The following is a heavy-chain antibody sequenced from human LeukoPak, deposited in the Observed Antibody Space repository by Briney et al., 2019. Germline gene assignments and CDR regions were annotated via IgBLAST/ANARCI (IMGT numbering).Heavy chain of an antibody. CDR2: ISNGNT. CDR3: VREAGYCATVCLKSNWFDP. CDR1: GFPFSNHA. V-gene: IGHV3-23*01. J-gene: IGHJ5*02. Sequence: GGSLRLSCAASGFPFSNHAMSWVRQPPGKGLEWVSAISNGNTYYADSVRGRFTISRDDSRNMVYLQMNSLRVEDTARYYCVREAGYCATVCLKSNWFDPWGQGTLVTVS. D-gene: IGHD2-8*01.